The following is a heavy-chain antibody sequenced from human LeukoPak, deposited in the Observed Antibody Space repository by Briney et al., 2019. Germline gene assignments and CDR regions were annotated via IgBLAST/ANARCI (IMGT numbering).Heavy chain of an antibody. CDR2: IYYTGST. CDR3: ARHDSGSYPLDY. J-gene: IGHJ4*02. CDR1: GGSISTYY. V-gene: IGHV4-59*08. Sequence: KPSGTLSLTCTVSGGSISTYYWSWIRQPPGKGLEWIGYIYYTGSTNYNPSLKSRVTISVDTSKNQFSLKLSSVTAADTAVYYCARHDSGSYPLDYWGQGTLVTVSS. D-gene: IGHD1-26*01.